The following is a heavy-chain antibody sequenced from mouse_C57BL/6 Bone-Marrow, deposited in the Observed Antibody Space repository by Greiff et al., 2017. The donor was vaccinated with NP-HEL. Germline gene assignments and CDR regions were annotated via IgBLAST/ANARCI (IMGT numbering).Heavy chain of an antibody. V-gene: IGHV1-15*01. CDR1: GYTFTDYE. J-gene: IGHJ4*01. Sequence: QVQLQQSRAELVRPGASVTLSCKASGYTFTDYEMHWVKQTPVHGLEWIGAIDPETGGTAYNQKFKGKAILTADKSSSTAYMELRSLTSEDSAVYYCTREEENYYAMDYWGQGTSVTVSS. CDR3: TREEENYYAMDY. CDR2: IDPETGGT.